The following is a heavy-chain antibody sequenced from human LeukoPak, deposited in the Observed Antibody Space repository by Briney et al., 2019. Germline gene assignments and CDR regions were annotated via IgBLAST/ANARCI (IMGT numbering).Heavy chain of an antibody. D-gene: IGHD3-16*01. J-gene: IGHJ4*02. CDR2: IFYDGSNQ. CDR3: ARDQALYFSYGDY. Sequence: HSGRSLRLSCAASGSTFSNYGMHWVRQAPGKGLEWLAAIFYDGSNQHYADTVKGRFTISRDNSKNTLYLQVNSLTAEDTAVYFCARDQALYFSYGDYWGQGTLVTVSS. CDR1: GSTFSNYG. V-gene: IGHV3-33*01.